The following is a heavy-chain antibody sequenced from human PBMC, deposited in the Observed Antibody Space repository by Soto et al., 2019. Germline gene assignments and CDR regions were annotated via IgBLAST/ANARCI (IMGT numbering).Heavy chain of an antibody. J-gene: IGHJ6*03. Sequence: GGSLRLSCAASGFTFSSYWMSWVRQAPGKGLEWVANIKQDGSEKYYVDSVKGRFTISRDNAKNSLYLQMNSLRAEDTAVYYCARGASDYYYYYMDVWGKGTTVTVSS. CDR3: ARGASDYYYYYMDV. V-gene: IGHV3-7*01. CDR2: IKQDGSEK. CDR1: GFTFSSYW.